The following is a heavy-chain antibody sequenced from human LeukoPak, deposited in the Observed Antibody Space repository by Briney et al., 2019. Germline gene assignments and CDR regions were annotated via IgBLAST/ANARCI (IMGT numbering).Heavy chain of an antibody. V-gene: IGHV3-30*04. CDR3: AKDRVERAIYFFDY. Sequence: GGSLRLSCAASGFTFSRFAMHWVRQAPGKGLEWLAVISSDGRDTHYADSVRGRFTISRDNSKNTMYLQMNSLRPEDTAVYYCAKDRVERAIYFFDYWGQGTLVTVSP. CDR1: GFTFSRFA. CDR2: ISSDGRDT. D-gene: IGHD2-15*01. J-gene: IGHJ4*02.